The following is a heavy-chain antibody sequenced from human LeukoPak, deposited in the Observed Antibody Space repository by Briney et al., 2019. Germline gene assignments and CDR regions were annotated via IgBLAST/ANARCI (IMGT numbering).Heavy chain of an antibody. J-gene: IGHJ5*02. D-gene: IGHD1-20*01. CDR3: ARESPPTNWNDEGWFDP. CDR1: GFTFSSYA. CDR2: ISYDGSNK. V-gene: IGHV3-30*01. Sequence: GGSLRLSCAASGFTFSSYAMHWVRQAPGKGLEWVAVISYDGSNKYYADSVKGRFTISRDNSKDTLYLQMNSLRAEDTAVYYCARESPPTNWNDEGWFDPWGQGTLVTVSS.